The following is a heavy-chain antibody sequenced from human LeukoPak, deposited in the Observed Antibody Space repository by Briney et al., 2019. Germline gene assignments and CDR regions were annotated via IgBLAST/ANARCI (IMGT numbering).Heavy chain of an antibody. V-gene: IGHV4-59*08. J-gene: IGHJ5*02. D-gene: IGHD3-3*01. Sequence: SETLSLTCTVSGGSISSYYWSWIRQPPGKGLEWIGYIYYSGCTNYNPSLKSRVTISVDTSKNQFSLKLSSVTAADTAVYYCATALSLRITIFGVERKAFDPWGQGTLVTVSS. CDR2: IYYSGCT. CDR1: GGSISSYY. CDR3: ATALSLRITIFGVERKAFDP.